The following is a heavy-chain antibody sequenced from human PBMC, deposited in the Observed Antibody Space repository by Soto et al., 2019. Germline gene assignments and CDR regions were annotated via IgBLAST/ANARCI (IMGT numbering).Heavy chain of an antibody. CDR2: ISGSGGST. J-gene: IGHJ3*02. Sequence: EVQLLESGGGLVQPGGSLRLSCAASGFTFSSYAMSWVRQAPGKGLEWVSAISGSGGSTYYADSVKGRFTISRDNYKNTLYLQMNSLRAEDTAVYYCAKGFYYYDSSGYYSDAFDIWGQGTMVTVSS. V-gene: IGHV3-23*01. CDR3: AKGFYYYDSSGYYSDAFDI. D-gene: IGHD3-22*01. CDR1: GFTFSSYA.